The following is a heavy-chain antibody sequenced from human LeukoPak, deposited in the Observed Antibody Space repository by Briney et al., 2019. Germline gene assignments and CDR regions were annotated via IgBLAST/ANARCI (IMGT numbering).Heavy chain of an antibody. CDR2: IRYDGSNK. V-gene: IGHV3-30*02. CDR3: AKVESSGIAPDY. Sequence: AGGSLRLSCAASGFTFSSYGMHWVRQAPGKGLEWAAFIRYDGSNKYYADSVKGRFTISRDNSKNTLYLQMNSLRAEDTAVYYCAKVESSGIAPDYWGQGTLVTVSS. CDR1: GFTFSSYG. J-gene: IGHJ4*02. D-gene: IGHD6-13*01.